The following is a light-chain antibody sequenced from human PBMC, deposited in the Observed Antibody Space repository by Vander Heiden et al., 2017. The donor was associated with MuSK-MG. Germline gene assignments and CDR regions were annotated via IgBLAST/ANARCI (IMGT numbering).Light chain of an antibody. CDR3: YSTDTSGGV. CDR1: ILPKKSAYWYVQRPKRY. CDR2: EDT. Sequence: SYELTQPPSVSVSPGQTASITCSGDILPKKSAYWYVQRPKRYAYWYQQKSGQAPVLVIYEDTKRHAGVPERFSGSRSGTMAILTISGAQVEDEADYYCYSTDTSGGVFGGGTKLTVL. V-gene: IGLV3-10*01. J-gene: IGLJ3*02.